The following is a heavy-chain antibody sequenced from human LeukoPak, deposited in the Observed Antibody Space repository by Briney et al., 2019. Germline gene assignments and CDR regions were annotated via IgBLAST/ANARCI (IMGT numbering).Heavy chain of an antibody. D-gene: IGHD6-19*01. CDR2: IYYSGST. Sequence: SETLSLTCTVSGGSISSSSYYWGWIRRPPGKGLEWIGSIYYSGSTYYNPSLKSRVTISVDTSKNQFSLKLSSVTAADTAVYYCARHEYQQYSSGWYWFGYFDYWGQGTLVTVSS. CDR1: GGSISSSSYY. J-gene: IGHJ4*02. V-gene: IGHV4-39*01. CDR3: ARHEYQQYSSGWYWFGYFDY.